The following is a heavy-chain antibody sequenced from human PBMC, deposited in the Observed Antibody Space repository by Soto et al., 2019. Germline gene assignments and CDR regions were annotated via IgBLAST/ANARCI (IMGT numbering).Heavy chain of an antibody. D-gene: IGHD2-8*02. J-gene: IGHJ4*01. CDR3: ARHNYGTGRTYFAY. V-gene: IGHV4-59*08. CDR2: IYYSGST. Sequence: QGQLQESGPGLVKPSETLSLTCTVSGGSISIYYWSCIRQPPGKVLEWIGYIYYSGSTNYNPSLTSQITISVDTSKHQLSQKLKSMIASDTAVEYCARHNYGTGRTYFAYWGRGTLVTNYS. CDR1: GGSISIYY.